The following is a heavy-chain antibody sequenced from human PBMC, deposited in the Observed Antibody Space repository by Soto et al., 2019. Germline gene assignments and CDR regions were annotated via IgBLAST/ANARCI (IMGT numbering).Heavy chain of an antibody. CDR1: GDSISSGAYY. CDR3: ARAAGPWSYFDWPTFDY. D-gene: IGHD3-9*01. V-gene: IGHV4-31*03. J-gene: IGHJ4*02. Sequence: QVQLQESGPELVKPSQTLSLTCTVSGDSISSGAYYWSWIRQHPGKGLEWIGYIYYDGRTYYNPSPKSRVTMSADPSENQFSLKLGSVTAADTAVYYCARAAGPWSYFDWPTFDYWGQGTLVTVSS. CDR2: IYYDGRT.